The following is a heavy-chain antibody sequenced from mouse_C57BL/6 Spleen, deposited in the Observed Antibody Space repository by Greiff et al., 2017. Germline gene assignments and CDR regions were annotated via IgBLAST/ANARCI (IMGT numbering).Heavy chain of an antibody. J-gene: IGHJ4*01. Sequence: QVQLQQPGAELVKPGASVKMSCKASGYTFTSYWITWVKQRPGQGLEWIGDIYPGSGSTNYNEKFKSKATLTVDTSSSTAYMQLSSLTSEDSAVYYCARDEYGSSPYYYAMDYWGQGTSVTVSS. V-gene: IGHV1-55*01. CDR3: ARDEYGSSPYYYAMDY. CDR2: IYPGSGST. CDR1: GYTFTSYW. D-gene: IGHD1-1*01.